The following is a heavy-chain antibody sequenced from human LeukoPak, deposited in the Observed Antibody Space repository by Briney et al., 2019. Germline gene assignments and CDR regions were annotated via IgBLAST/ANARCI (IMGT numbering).Heavy chain of an antibody. Sequence: GRSLRLSCEASGFIFSHFGMNWVRHAPGKGLEWVAMISYDGSDQSYAGSVKGRFAISRDNSKNTLFLQMNSLRPEDTAVYYCVKAGSGYSHFGDFWGQGPLVTVSS. CDR2: ISYDGSDQ. CDR1: GFIFSHFG. J-gene: IGHJ4*02. CDR3: VKAGSGYSHFGDF. V-gene: IGHV3-30*18. D-gene: IGHD3-22*01.